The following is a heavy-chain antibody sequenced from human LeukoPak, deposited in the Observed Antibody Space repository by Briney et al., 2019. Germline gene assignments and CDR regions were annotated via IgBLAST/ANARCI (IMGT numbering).Heavy chain of an antibody. D-gene: IGHD5-12*01. Sequence: SETLSLTCTVSGGSISSYYWSWIRQPPGKGLEWIGYIYYSGSTNYNPSLKSRVTISVDTSKNQFSLKLSSVTAADTAVYYCARDEEDSGYDRWGQGTLVTVSS. J-gene: IGHJ4*02. CDR1: GGSISSYY. CDR3: ARDEEDSGYDR. CDR2: IYYSGST. V-gene: IGHV4-59*01.